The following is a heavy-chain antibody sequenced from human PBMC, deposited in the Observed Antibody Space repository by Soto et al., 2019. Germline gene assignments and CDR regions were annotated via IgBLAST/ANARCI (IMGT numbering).Heavy chain of an antibody. Sequence: SETLSLTSTVSGGSIRSSNYYWAWVSQPPGKGLEWIANIYYSGDTYFHPSLRSRLTVSVDTSKNQFSLKLSSLTAVDTAMYYCASLQVSGNFDDWGQGTLVTVSS. CDR2: IYYSGDT. V-gene: IGHV4-39*01. D-gene: IGHD6-13*01. CDR3: ASLQVSGNFDD. J-gene: IGHJ4*02. CDR1: GGSIRSSNYY.